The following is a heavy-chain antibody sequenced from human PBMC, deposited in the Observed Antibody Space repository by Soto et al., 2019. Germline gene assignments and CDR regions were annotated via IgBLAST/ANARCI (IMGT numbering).Heavy chain of an antibody. CDR2: IHHTGSI. CDR1: GDSIATNHW. CDR3: ARNPSSHWYVFDF. D-gene: IGHD6-13*01. Sequence: QVQLQESGPGLVKPSGTLSLTCAVSGDSIATNHWGSWVRQSPGKGLEWIGDIHHTGSINYNPALKSRVTISRDKSKNEFSLIVTSVTAADTVVYYCARNPSSHWYVFDFWGQGTLVTVSS. J-gene: IGHJ4*02. V-gene: IGHV4-4*02.